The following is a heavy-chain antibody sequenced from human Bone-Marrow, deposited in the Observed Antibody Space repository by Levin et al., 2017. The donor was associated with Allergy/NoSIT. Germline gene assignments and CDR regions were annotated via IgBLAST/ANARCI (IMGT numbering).Heavy chain of an antibody. CDR1: GFTFSSYA. D-gene: IGHD3-9*01. Sequence: GESLKISCAASGFTFSSYAMSWVRQAPGKGLEWVSAISGSGGSTYYADSVKGRFTISRDNSKNTLYLQMNSLRAEDTAVYYCAKDGSLTGYYNWAFDIWGQGTMVTVSS. J-gene: IGHJ3*02. CDR3: AKDGSLTGYYNWAFDI. V-gene: IGHV3-23*01. CDR2: ISGSGGST.